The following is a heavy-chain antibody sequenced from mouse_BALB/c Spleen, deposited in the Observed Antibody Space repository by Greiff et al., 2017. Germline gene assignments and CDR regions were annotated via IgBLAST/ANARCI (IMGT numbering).Heavy chain of an antibody. CDR3: ARPGGRYDLYAMDY. V-gene: IGHV1-14*01. CDR1: GYTFTSYV. CDR2: INPYNDGT. D-gene: IGHD2-14*01. Sequence: VQLKESGPELVKPGASVKMSCKASGYTFTSYVMHWVKQKPGQGLEWIGYINPYNDGTKYNEKFKGKATLTSDKSSSTAYMELSSLTSEDSAVYYCARPGGRYDLYAMDYWGQGTSVTVSS. J-gene: IGHJ4*01.